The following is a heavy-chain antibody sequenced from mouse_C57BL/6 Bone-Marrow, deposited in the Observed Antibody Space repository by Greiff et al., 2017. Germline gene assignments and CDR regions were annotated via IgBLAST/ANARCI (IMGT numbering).Heavy chain of an antibody. CDR3: ACITTVVATNY. CDR1: GYAFSSSW. V-gene: IGHV1-82*01. D-gene: IGHD1-1*01. Sequence: QVQLQQSGPELVKPGASVKISCKASGYAFSSSWMNWVKQRPGKGLEWIGRIYPGDGDTNYNGKFKGKATLTADKSSSTAYMQLSSLTSEDSAVYFCACITTVVATNYWGQGTTLTVSS. CDR2: IYPGDGDT. J-gene: IGHJ2*01.